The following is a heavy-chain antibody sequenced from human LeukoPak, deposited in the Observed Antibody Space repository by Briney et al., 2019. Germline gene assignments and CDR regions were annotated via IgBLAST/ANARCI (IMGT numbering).Heavy chain of an antibody. Sequence: PGGSLGLSCEASGFIFSKYWMTWVWQAPGQGLEWVANIKRDGSVMHYVDSVKGRFTISRDNAKNSLYLQMDSLRAEDTAVYYCARDFNPSCGDNCYIDAFDIWGQGTMVTVSS. D-gene: IGHD2-21*01. CDR1: GFIFSKYW. J-gene: IGHJ3*02. CDR3: ARDFNPSCGDNCYIDAFDI. V-gene: IGHV3-7*01. CDR2: IKRDGSVM.